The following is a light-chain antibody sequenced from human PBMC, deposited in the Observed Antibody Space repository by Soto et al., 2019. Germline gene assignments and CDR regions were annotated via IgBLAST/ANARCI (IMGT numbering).Light chain of an antibody. CDR3: QQYNNWPPKT. Sequence: EIVLTQTPPILSWSPGERATLSCRASQSVSSYLAWYQQKPGQAPRLLIYGASTRATGIPARFSGSGSGTEFTLTISSLQSEDFAVYYCQQYNNWPPKTFGQGTKVDIK. J-gene: IGKJ1*01. V-gene: IGKV3-15*01. CDR1: QSVSSY. CDR2: GAS.